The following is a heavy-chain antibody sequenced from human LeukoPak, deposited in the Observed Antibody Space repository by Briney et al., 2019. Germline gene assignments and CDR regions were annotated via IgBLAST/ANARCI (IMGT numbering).Heavy chain of an antibody. CDR2: IGDDGSTT. D-gene: IGHD3-10*01. CDR3: ARASRGNWFDP. V-gene: IGHV3-74*01. CDR1: GFTVSRYW. J-gene: IGHJ5*02. Sequence: PGESLRLSCAASGFTVSRYWMHWVRQAPGKGLVWVSRIGDDGSTTAYADSVKGRFTISRDNAKNTLYLQMNSLRAEDTAVYYCARASRGNWFDPWGQGTLVTVSS.